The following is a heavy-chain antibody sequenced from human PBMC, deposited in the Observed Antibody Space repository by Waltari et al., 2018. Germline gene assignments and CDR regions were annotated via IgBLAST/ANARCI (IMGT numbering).Heavy chain of an antibody. CDR2: RNHSVCT. D-gene: IGHD5-18*01. CDR1: GGSFSGYY. J-gene: IGHJ4*02. Sequence: QVQLQQWGEGLLKPSETLSLTCAVYGGSFSGYYWSWIRQPPGQGLEVIGERNHSVCTNYNPSLKSRFTISVDTSKNQFSLKLSSVTAADTAVYYCARGRVYSSYWGQGTLVTVSS. CDR3: ARGRVYSSY. V-gene: IGHV4-34*01.